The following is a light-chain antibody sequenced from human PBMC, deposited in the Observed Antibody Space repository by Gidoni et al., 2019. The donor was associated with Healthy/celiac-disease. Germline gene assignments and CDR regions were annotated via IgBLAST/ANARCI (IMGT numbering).Light chain of an antibody. CDR2: EDS. CDR1: ALPKKY. V-gene: IGLV3-10*01. CDR3: YSTDSSGKGV. J-gene: IGLJ1*01. Sequence: SYELTQPPSVSVSPGQTARITCSGEALPKKYAYWYQQKSGQAPVLVIYEDSKRPSGIPERFSGSSSGTMATLTISGAQVEDEADYYCYSTDSSGKGVFGTGTKVTVL.